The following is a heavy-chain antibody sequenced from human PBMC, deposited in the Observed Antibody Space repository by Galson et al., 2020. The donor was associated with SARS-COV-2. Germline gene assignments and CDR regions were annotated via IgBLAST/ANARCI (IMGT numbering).Heavy chain of an antibody. D-gene: IGHD3-3*01. CDR1: GFTFSSYG. CDR3: ARKGSDFWSGYYSGIGIDAFDS. J-gene: IGHJ3*02. CDR2: IWFDGSNK. V-gene: IGHV3-33*01. Sequence: GESLKISCAASGFTFSSYGMHWVRQAPGKGLEWVAVIWFDGSNKFYADSVKGRVTISRDNYKNTLYLQMNSLRAEDTAVYYCARKGSDFWSGYYSGIGIDAFDSWGQGTMVTVSS.